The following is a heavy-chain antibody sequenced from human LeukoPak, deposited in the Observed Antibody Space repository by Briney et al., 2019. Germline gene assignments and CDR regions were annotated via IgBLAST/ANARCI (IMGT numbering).Heavy chain of an antibody. CDR3: ASSTRNSDY. V-gene: IGHV4-30-2*01. CDR1: GGSISSGGYC. D-gene: IGHD2-2*01. Sequence: KTSQTLSLTCAVSGGSISSGGYCWSWIRQPPGKGLEWIGYIYHSGSTYYNPSLKSRVTISVDRSKNQFSLKLSSVTAADTAVYYCASSTRNSDYWGQGTLVTVSS. J-gene: IGHJ4*02. CDR2: IYHSGST.